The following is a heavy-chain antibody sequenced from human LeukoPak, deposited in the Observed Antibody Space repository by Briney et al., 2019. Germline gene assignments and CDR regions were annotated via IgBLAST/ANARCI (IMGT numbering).Heavy chain of an antibody. CDR2: IYTSGST. V-gene: IGHV4-4*07. CDR3: AREKSVVVPAARGTWNAFDI. CDR1: GGSISSYY. J-gene: IGHJ3*02. D-gene: IGHD2-2*01. Sequence: SETLSLTCTVSGGSISSYYGSWIRQPAGKGLEWIGRIYTSGSTNYNPSLKSRVTMSVDTSKNQFSLKLSSVTAADTAVYYCAREKSVVVPAARGTWNAFDIWGQGTMVTVSS.